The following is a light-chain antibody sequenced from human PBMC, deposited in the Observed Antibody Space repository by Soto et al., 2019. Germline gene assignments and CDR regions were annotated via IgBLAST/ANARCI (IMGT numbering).Light chain of an antibody. CDR1: SSDIGHYNY. CDR3: SSYTQRSTWV. J-gene: IGLJ3*02. V-gene: IGLV2-14*01. Sequence: QSALTQSAFVSGSPGQSITISCTGTSSDIGHYNYVSWYQQHPGKAPKLIIFEVSYRPSGVSNRFSGSKSGHTASLTISGLQAEDEADYYCSSYTQRSTWVFGGGTKLTVL. CDR2: EVS.